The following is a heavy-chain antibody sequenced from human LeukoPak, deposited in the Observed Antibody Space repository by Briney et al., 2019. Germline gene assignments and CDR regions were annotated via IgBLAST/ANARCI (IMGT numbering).Heavy chain of an antibody. V-gene: IGHV4-34*01. CDR2: ITHTETT. Sequence: SETLSPTCAVYGGSFSGYYWNWIRQPPGKGLEWIGEITHTETTNYNPSLKSRVTISVDRSKNQVSLNLSSVSAADTAVYYCARGHGDFWSGYYSPLDYWGQGTPVIVSS. CDR3: ARGHGDFWSGYYSPLDY. D-gene: IGHD3-3*01. CDR1: GGSFSGYY. J-gene: IGHJ4*02.